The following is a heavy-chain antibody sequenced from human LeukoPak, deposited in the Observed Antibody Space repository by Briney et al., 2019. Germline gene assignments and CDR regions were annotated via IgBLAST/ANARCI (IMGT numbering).Heavy chain of an antibody. V-gene: IGHV1-18*01. D-gene: IGHD1-26*01. CDR2: ISAYNGNT. Sequence: ASVKVSCKASGYTFATYGISWVRQAPGQGLEWMGWISAYNGNTNYAQRLQGRVTMTTDTSTSTAYMELSRLRSDDTAVYYCARSRIVGAWFDPWGQGTLVTVSS. CDR3: ARSRIVGAWFDP. J-gene: IGHJ5*02. CDR1: GYTFATYG.